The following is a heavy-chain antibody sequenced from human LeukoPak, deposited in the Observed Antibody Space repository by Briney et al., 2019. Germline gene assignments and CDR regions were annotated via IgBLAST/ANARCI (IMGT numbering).Heavy chain of an antibody. CDR1: GFTFSSYS. CDR3: ARDTYCGGDCYSNYFDY. J-gene: IGHJ4*02. CDR2: ISSSSSYI. V-gene: IGHV3-21*01. D-gene: IGHD2-21*02. Sequence: GGSLRLSCAASGFTFSSYSMNWVRQAPGKGLEWVSSISSSSSYIYYADSVEGRFTISRDNAKNSLYLQMNSLRAEDTAVYYCARDTYCGGDCYSNYFDYWGQGTLVTVSS.